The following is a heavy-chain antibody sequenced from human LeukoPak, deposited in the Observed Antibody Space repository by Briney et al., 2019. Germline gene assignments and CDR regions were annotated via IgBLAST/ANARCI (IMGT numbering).Heavy chain of an antibody. D-gene: IGHD3-22*01. J-gene: IGHJ3*02. CDR2: ISGSGGST. V-gene: IGHV3-23*01. CDR3: AKVITMIVVVIPNAFDI. CDR1: GFTFSSYA. Sequence: GGSLRLSCAASGFTFSSYAMSWVRQAPGKGLEWVSAISGSGGSTYYADSVKGRFTISRDNSKDTLYLQMNSLRAEDTAVYYCAKVITMIVVVIPNAFDIWGQGTMVTVSS.